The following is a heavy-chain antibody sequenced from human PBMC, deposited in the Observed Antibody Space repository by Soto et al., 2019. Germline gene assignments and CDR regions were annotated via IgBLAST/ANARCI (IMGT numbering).Heavy chain of an antibody. CDR1: GGTFSSYA. D-gene: IGHD3-22*01. CDR2: IIPIFGTA. CDR3: ARDQTMYYYDSSGYSL. J-gene: IGHJ4*02. Sequence: QVQLVQSGAEVKKPGSSVKVSCKASGGTFSSYAISWVRQAPGQGLEWMGGIIPIFGTANYAQKFQGRVTITADESTSTAYTELSSLRSEDTAVYYCARDQTMYYYDSSGYSLWGEGTLVTVSS. V-gene: IGHV1-69*01.